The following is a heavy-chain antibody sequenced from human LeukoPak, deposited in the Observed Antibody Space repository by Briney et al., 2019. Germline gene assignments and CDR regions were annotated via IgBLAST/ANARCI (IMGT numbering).Heavy chain of an antibody. J-gene: IGHJ4*02. Sequence: SETLSLTCTVSGGSISSYYWSWIRHPPGKGLEWIGYIYYSGSTNYNPSLKSRVTISVDTSKNQFSLKLSSVTAADTAVYYCARSRYHCSSTSCSAGAFDYWGQGTLVTVS. CDR3: ARSRYHCSSTSCSAGAFDY. CDR1: GGSISSYY. D-gene: IGHD2-2*01. CDR2: IYYSGST. V-gene: IGHV4-59*01.